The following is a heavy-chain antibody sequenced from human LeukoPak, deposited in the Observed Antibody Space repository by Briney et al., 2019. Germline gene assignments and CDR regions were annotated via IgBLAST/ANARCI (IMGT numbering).Heavy chain of an antibody. D-gene: IGHD3-3*01. CDR3: AKDGVYDFWSGYYAYYYYMDV. CDR2: ISSTSTGI. CDR1: GFTFSSYS. V-gene: IGHV3-48*01. J-gene: IGHJ6*03. Sequence: PGGSLRLSCAASGFTFSSYSMNWVRQAPGKGLEWVSYISSTSTGIYYADSVKGRFTISRDNSKNTLYLQMNSLRAEDTAVYYCAKDGVYDFWSGYYAYYYYMDVWGKGTTVTVSS.